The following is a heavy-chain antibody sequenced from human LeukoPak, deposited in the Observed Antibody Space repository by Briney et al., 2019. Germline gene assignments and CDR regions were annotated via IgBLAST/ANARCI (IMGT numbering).Heavy chain of an antibody. V-gene: IGHV4-39*01. CDR3: ARGHYDFSTGSYTGGFYYFDS. D-gene: IGHD3-3*01. CDR2: INNSGST. Sequence: SETLSLTCTVSGGSLSSSSFSLAWIRQPPGKGLEWIGSINNSGSTSPNPSLKSRVSIFVHTSQNQFSLKLSAVTAAVTAMYYCARGHYDFSTGSYTGGFYYFDSWGQGTLVTVS. J-gene: IGHJ4*02. CDR1: GGSLSSSSFS.